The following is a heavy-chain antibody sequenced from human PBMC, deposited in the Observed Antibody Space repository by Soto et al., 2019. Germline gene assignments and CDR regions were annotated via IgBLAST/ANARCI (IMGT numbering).Heavy chain of an antibody. CDR1: GGTFSSYT. CDR2: IIPILGIA. CDR3: ASLINSGYEYYFDY. V-gene: IGHV1-69*02. Sequence: ASVKVSCKASGGTFSSYTISWVRQAPGQGLEWMGRIIPILGIANYAQKFQGRVTITADKSTSTAYMELSSLRSEDTAVYYCASLINSGYEYYFDYWGQGTLVTVSS. J-gene: IGHJ4*02. D-gene: IGHD5-12*01.